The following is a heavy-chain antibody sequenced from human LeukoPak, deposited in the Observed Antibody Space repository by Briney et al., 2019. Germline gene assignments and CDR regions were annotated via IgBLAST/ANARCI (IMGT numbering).Heavy chain of an antibody. CDR3: STLWYGA. Sequence: GGSLRLSCAASGFTFTHAWMYWVRQAPWKGLEWVGRIKSKTDGGTSDYAAPVTGRFTISRDDSKSTLYLEMNSLKTEDTGVYYCSTLWYGAWGQGTLVTVSS. D-gene: IGHD3-10*01. CDR2: IKSKTDGGTS. J-gene: IGHJ5*02. V-gene: IGHV3-15*01. CDR1: GFTFTHAW.